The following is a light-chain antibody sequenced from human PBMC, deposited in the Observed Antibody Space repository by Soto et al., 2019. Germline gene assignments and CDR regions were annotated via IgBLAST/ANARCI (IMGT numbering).Light chain of an antibody. V-gene: IGLV2-14*03. J-gene: IGLJ1*01. CDR2: EIT. CDR1: SSDIGSYNY. CDR3: SSDSSAVAFV. Sequence: QSALTQPASVSGSPGQSITISCTGTSSDIGSYNYVSWYQQHPGKAPKLIIYEITNRPSGISNRFSGSRSGNTSSLSISGLQAEDEADYYCSSDSSAVAFVFGTGTKLTVL.